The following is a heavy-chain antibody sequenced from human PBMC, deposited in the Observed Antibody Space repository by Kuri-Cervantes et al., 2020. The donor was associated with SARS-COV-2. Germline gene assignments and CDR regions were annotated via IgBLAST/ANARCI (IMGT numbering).Heavy chain of an antibody. D-gene: IGHD2-15*01. CDR1: GVAFRGYF. CDR2: TIERGST. CDR3: ARGRKQYCSSGACNSAGNYEY. Sequence: GSLRLSCVVYGVAFRGYFWGWIRQAPGKGLEWIGETIERGSTNYNPSLKSRVTISADTSKRQFNLEITSMTAADTAVYFCARGRKQYCSSGACNSAGNYEYWGQGALVT. J-gene: IGHJ4*02. V-gene: IGHV4-34*01.